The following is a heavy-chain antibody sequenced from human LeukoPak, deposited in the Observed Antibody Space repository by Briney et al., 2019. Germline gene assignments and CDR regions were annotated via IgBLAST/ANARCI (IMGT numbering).Heavy chain of an antibody. CDR3: ATTVTQEYYYHYGLDV. Sequence: ASVKVSCKASGYTFTGYYMHWVRQAPGQGLEWMGWINPNSGGTNYAQKFQGRVTMTRDTSISTAYMELSRLRSEDTAVYYCATTVTQEYYYHYGLDVCGQGTTVTVSS. J-gene: IGHJ6*02. V-gene: IGHV1-2*02. CDR2: INPNSGGT. CDR1: GYTFTGYY. D-gene: IGHD4-17*01.